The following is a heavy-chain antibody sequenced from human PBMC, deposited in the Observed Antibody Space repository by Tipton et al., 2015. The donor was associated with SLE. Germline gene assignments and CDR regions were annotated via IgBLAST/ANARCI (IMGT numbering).Heavy chain of an antibody. D-gene: IGHD1-1*01. CDR3: ARFRREHQLVRLAWL. CDR2: IHTTGVT. Sequence: TLSLTCTVSGDSISSSNYYWGWIRQAPGKGLEWMGIIHTTGVTHYNPSLKSRVTISADTSKNVFSLRLSSVTAADTAMYYCARFRREHQLVRLAWLWGQGTLVTVSS. CDR1: GDSISSSNYY. V-gene: IGHV4-39*07. J-gene: IGHJ4*02.